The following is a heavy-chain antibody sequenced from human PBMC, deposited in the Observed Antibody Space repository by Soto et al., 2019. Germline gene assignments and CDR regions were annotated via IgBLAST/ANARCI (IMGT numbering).Heavy chain of an antibody. V-gene: IGHV4-30-2*01. D-gene: IGHD6-6*01. CDR1: VVSITSSEYS. J-gene: IGHJ4*02. CDR3: ARDHYSSSSHNYFES. Sequence: SETLSLTCNVSVVSITSSEYSCNWIRQAPGKGLEWIGFIYHTGTLYYNPSLKSRVTISLDRSENLFSLKLSSVTAADTAVYFCARDHYSSSSHNYFESWGQGTLVIVSS. CDR2: IYHTGTL.